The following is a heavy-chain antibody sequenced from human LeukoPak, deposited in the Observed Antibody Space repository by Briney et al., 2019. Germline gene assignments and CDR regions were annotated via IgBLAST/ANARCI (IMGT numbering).Heavy chain of an antibody. CDR2: IKQDGSEK. J-gene: IGHJ4*02. D-gene: IGHD6-19*01. CDR3: ARYLKVAGIFDY. Sequence: GGSLRLSCAASGFTFSSYEMNWVRQAPGKGLEWVANIKQDGSEKYYVDSVKGRFTISRDNAKNSLYLQMNSLRAEDTAVYYCARYLKVAGIFDYWGQGTLVTVSS. CDR1: GFTFSSYE. V-gene: IGHV3-7*01.